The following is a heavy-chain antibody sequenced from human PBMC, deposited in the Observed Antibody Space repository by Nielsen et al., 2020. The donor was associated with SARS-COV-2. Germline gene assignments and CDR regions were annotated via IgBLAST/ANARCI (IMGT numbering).Heavy chain of an antibody. J-gene: IGHJ4*02. CDR2: INPNSGGT. V-gene: IGHV1-2*04. Sequence: ASVKVSCKASGYTFTGYYMHWVRQAPGQGLEWMGWINPNSGGTNYAQKLQGWVTMTRDTSISTAYMELSRLRSDDTAVYYCARGGSGSEPFDYWGQGTLVTVSS. CDR3: ARGGSGSEPFDY. D-gene: IGHD1-26*01. CDR1: GYTFTGYY.